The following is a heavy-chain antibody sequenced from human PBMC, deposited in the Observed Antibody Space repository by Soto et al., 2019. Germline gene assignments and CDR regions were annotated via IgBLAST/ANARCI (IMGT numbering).Heavy chain of an antibody. CDR3: AREVESYCSSTSCLYNWFDP. V-gene: IGHV1-69*06. CDR2: IIPIFGTA. J-gene: IGHJ5*02. D-gene: IGHD2-2*01. Sequence: GASVKVSCKASGGTFSSYAISWVRQAPGQGLEWMGGIIPIFGTANYAQKLQGRVTITADKSTSTAYMELSSLRSEDTAVYYCAREVESYCSSTSCLYNWFDPWVQGTLVTVSS. CDR1: GGTFSSYA.